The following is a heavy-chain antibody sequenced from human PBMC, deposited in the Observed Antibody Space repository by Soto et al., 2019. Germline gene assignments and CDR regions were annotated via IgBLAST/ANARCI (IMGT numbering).Heavy chain of an antibody. CDR2: ISGSGGAT. J-gene: IGHJ4*02. V-gene: IGHV3-23*01. Sequence: EVQLLESGGGLVQPGGSLRLSCAASGFTFTKYTMGWVRQAPGKGLEWISAISGSGGATYHADSVKGRLTISRDNSKNTLYLQMNSLRAEDTAIYYCATGSGDSRPYYFDYWGQGTLVTVSS. CDR1: GFTFTKYT. D-gene: IGHD3-3*01. CDR3: ATGSGDSRPYYFDY.